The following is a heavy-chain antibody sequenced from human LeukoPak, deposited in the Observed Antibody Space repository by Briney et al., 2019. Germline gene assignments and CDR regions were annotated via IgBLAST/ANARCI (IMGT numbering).Heavy chain of an antibody. Sequence: SETLSLTCAVYGGSFSGYYWSWIRQPPGKGLEWIGEINHSGSTNYNPSLKSRVTISVDTSKNQFSLKLSSVTAADTAVYYCARERGDYDKSWFDPWGQGTLVTVSS. CDR1: GGSFSGYY. V-gene: IGHV4-34*01. J-gene: IGHJ5*02. D-gene: IGHD4-17*01. CDR2: INHSGST. CDR3: ARERGDYDKSWFDP.